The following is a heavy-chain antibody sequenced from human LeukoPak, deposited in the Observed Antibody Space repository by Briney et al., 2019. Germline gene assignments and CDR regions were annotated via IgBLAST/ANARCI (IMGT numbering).Heavy chain of an antibody. CDR1: GGTFTNYA. V-gene: IGHV1-69*10. J-gene: IGHJ4*02. D-gene: IGHD3-22*01. Sequence: ASVKVSCKDSGGTFTNYAINWVRQAPGQGLEWMGGIIPILGIANYAQKFQGRVTITADESTATAYMELSSLRSEDTAVYYCARPWDSGGYFGSRLDYWGQGTLVTVSS. CDR3: ARPWDSGGYFGSRLDY. CDR2: IIPILGIA.